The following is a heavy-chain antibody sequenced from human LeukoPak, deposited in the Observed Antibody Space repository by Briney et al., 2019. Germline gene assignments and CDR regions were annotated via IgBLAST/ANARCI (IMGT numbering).Heavy chain of an antibody. V-gene: IGHV4-61*02. Sequence: SETLSLTCTVSGGSISSGSYYWSWIRQPAGKGLEWIGRIYTSGITNYNPSLMSRLTISVDTSKNQFSLNLSSVTAADTAVYYCARDSDRFDPWGQGTLVTVSS. CDR3: ARDSDRFDP. J-gene: IGHJ5*02. CDR2: IYTSGIT. CDR1: GGSISSGSYY.